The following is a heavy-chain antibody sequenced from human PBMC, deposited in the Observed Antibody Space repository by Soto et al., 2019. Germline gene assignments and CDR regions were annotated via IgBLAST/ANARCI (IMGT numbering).Heavy chain of an antibody. D-gene: IGHD2-21*02. CDR3: ARKRTSVVTQAYFDV. Sequence: PSETLSLTCTVSGVSVSSGAYYWGWIRQPPGKGLEWIRSIYYSGSTYNNPSLRSRVSMSIDTSKDQFSLQLKSVTAADTALYFCARKRTSVVTQAYFDVWGPGSLVTVSS. CDR2: IYYSGST. CDR1: GVSVSSGAYY. V-gene: IGHV4-39*01. J-gene: IGHJ4*02.